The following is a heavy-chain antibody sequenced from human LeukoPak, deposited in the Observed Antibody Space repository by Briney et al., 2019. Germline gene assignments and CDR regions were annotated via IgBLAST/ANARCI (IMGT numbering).Heavy chain of an antibody. CDR1: GFTFSSYA. CDR3: AKDQNSVYYAYYFDY. D-gene: IGHD3-22*01. CDR2: ISGSGDST. Sequence: GGSLRLSCAASGFTFSSYAMIWVRQAPGKGLEWVSTISGSGDSTYYADSVKGRFTISRDNSKYTLYLQMNSLRDEDTAVYYCAKDQNSVYYAYYFDYWGQGTLVTVSS. J-gene: IGHJ4*02. V-gene: IGHV3-23*01.